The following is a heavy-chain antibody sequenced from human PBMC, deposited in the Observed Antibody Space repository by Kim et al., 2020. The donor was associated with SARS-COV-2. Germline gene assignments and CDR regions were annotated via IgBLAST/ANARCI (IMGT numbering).Heavy chain of an antibody. Sequence: SAKNVGDAVKGRFTISRDNAKNSVYLQMNSLRVEDTAIYYCARGGEYAFDAWGQGTMVTVSS. J-gene: IGHJ3*01. CDR2: SAK. V-gene: IGHV3-7*01. CDR3: ARGGEYAFDA.